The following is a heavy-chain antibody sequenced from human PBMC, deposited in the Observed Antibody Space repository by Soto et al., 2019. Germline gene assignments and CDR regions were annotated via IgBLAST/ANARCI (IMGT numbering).Heavy chain of an antibody. Sequence: ASVKVSCKASGYTFTSYYMHWVRQAPGQGLELMGIINPSGGSTSYAQKFQGRVTMTRDTSTSTVYMELSSLRSEDTAVYYCARSSTYYDFWSGYYKEYYFDYWGQGTLVTVYS. CDR2: INPSGGST. D-gene: IGHD3-3*01. CDR1: GYTFTSYY. J-gene: IGHJ4*02. CDR3: ARSSTYYDFWSGYYKEYYFDY. V-gene: IGHV1-46*01.